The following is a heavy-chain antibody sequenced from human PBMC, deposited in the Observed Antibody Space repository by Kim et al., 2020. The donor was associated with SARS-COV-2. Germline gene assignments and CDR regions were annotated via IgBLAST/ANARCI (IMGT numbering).Heavy chain of an antibody. Sequence: NPSLKSRVTIPVDTSKNPFSLKLSSVTAADTAVYYCARLDRQRLVHDYWGQGTLVTVSS. D-gene: IGHD6-13*01. CDR3: ARLDRQRLVHDY. J-gene: IGHJ4*02. V-gene: IGHV4-39*01.